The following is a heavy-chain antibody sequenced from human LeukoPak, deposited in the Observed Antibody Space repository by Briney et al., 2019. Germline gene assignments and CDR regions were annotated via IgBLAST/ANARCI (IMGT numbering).Heavy chain of an antibody. D-gene: IGHD3-3*01. Sequence: GSLRLSCAASGFTFSSHGMNWVRQAPGKGLEWVSYITSSSDTIYYPDSVKGRFTISRDNAKNSLSLQMHSPRAENTAVYYCARGPHDYIAYWGEGTLVTVPS. CDR3: ARGPHDYIAY. CDR2: ITSSSDTI. V-gene: IGHV3-48*01. CDR1: GFTFSSHG. J-gene: IGHJ4*01.